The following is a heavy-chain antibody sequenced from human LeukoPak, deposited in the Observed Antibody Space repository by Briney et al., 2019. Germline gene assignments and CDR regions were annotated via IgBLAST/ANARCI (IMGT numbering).Heavy chain of an antibody. D-gene: IGHD3-16*02. V-gene: IGHV3-21*01. J-gene: IGHJ3*02. Sequence: GGSLRLSCAASGFTFSTYNMNWVRHAPGKGLEWISSITSSSSYIYYADSVKGRFTISRHNAKNSLYLQMNSLRAEDTAVYYCARVPAGVIGMKDAFDIWGQGTMVTVSS. CDR1: GFTFSTYN. CDR2: ITSSSSYI. CDR3: ARVPAGVIGMKDAFDI.